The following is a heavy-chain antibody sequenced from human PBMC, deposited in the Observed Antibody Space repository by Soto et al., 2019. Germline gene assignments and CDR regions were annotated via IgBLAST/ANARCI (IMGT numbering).Heavy chain of an antibody. Sequence: GESLNISCKGSGYSFTSYWIGWVRQMPGKGLEWMGIIYPGDSDTRYSPSFQGQVTISADKSISTAYLQWSSLKASDTAMYYCARRSPFGYCSSTSCHDAFDIWGQGTMVTVSS. CDR2: IYPGDSDT. V-gene: IGHV5-51*01. CDR3: ARRSPFGYCSSTSCHDAFDI. J-gene: IGHJ3*02. CDR1: GYSFTSYW. D-gene: IGHD2-2*03.